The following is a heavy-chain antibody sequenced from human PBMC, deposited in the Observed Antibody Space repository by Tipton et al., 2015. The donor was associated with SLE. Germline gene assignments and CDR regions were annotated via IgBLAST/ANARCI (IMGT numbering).Heavy chain of an antibody. CDR3: ASLSTSGGSGMDV. D-gene: IGHD2-2*01. J-gene: IGHJ6*02. V-gene: IGHV3-9*01. Sequence: RSLRLSCAASGFTFTNYAMHWVRQAPGKGLEWVSSVSSDSGHIGYADSVKGRFSISRDNAKNSLYLQMNSLRAEDTAVYYCASLSTSGGSGMDVWGQGTTVTVSS. CDR2: VSSDSGHI. CDR1: GFTFTNYA.